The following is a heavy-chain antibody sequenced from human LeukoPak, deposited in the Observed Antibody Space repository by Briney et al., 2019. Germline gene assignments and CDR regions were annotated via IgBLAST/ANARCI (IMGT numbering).Heavy chain of an antibody. D-gene: IGHD5-12*01. CDR1: GFTFSGHA. V-gene: IGHV3-30*04. Sequence: HPGGSLRLSCAASGFTFSGHAMHWVRQAPGKGLECLAVTSYDGSNKYYADSVKGRFTISRDNSKNTVYLQMNSLRAEDTALHYCARDKAPSHIAVLDYWGQGTLVTVSS. CDR3: ARDKAPSHIAVLDY. CDR2: TSYDGSNK. J-gene: IGHJ4*02.